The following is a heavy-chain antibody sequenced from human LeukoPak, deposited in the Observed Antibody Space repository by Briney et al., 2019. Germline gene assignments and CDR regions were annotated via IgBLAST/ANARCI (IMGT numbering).Heavy chain of an antibody. D-gene: IGHD2-2*01. CDR3: ARGSVISSSSDY. CDR1: GFTVSSNY. CDR2: IYSGGST. Sequence: GSLRLSCAASGFTVSSNYMSWVRQAPEKGLEWVSVIYSGGSTYYADSVKGRFTISRDNSKNTLYLQMNSLRAEDTAVYYCARGSVISSSSDYWGQGTLVTVSS. J-gene: IGHJ4*02. V-gene: IGHV3-66*01.